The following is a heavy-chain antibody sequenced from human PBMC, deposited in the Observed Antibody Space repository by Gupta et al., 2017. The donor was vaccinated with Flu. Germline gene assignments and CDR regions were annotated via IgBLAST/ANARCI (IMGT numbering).Heavy chain of an antibody. D-gene: IGHD1-26*01. J-gene: IGHJ3*02. CDR2: IRSSGSTI. CDR3: ARWGYRAELAGDI. CDR1: GFTFSDYY. Sequence: QVLLVESGGGLVKPGGSLRLSCAASGFTFSDYYMSWIRQAPGKGLEWVSYIRSSGSTIYYADAVNGRFTISRDNAKNSLFLQMNSLRAEDTAVYYCARWGYRAELAGDIWGQGTMVTVSS. V-gene: IGHV3-11*01.